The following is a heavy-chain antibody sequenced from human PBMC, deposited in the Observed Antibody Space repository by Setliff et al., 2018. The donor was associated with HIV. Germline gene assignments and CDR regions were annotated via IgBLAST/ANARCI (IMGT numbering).Heavy chain of an antibody. D-gene: IGHD6-19*01. Sequence: ASVKVSCKASGYTFTNFGITWVRQVPGQGLEWMGWVNANNDKTNYAQKFQGRVTMTTDRSTKTAYLDLGSLRPDDTAVYYCARDLYTSGWPNWFDPWGPGTLVTVSS. V-gene: IGHV1-18*01. CDR1: GYTFTNFG. CDR2: VNANNDKT. J-gene: IGHJ5*02. CDR3: ARDLYTSGWPNWFDP.